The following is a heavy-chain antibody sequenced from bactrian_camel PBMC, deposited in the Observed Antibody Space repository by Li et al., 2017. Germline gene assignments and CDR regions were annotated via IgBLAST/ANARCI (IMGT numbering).Heavy chain of an antibody. V-gene: IGHV3-2*01. J-gene: IGHJ2*01. CDR2: IYSGGSST. CDR1: GFTFSRFY. D-gene: IGHD1*01. Sequence: VQLVESGGGLVQPGGSLRLSCAASGFTFSRFYMSWVRQAPGKGLEWVSSIYSGGSSTYYANSVKGRFTISRDNAQNTVSLQMDSLKSEDTALYYCATLHRGEAWGTWGGYRYLEAWGQGTQVTVS. CDR3: ATLHRGEAWGTWGGYRYLEA.